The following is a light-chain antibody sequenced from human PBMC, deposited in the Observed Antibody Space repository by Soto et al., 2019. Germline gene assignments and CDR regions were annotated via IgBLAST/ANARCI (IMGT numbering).Light chain of an antibody. Sequence: DIQMTQSPSSLSASVGDRVTITCRASQSISSYLTWYQQKPGKAPKLLIYAASSLQSGVPSRFSGSGSGTDFTLTISSLQPEAFATYYCQQSYSTPPETFGQGTKVEIK. J-gene: IGKJ1*01. V-gene: IGKV1-39*01. CDR2: AAS. CDR3: QQSYSTPPET. CDR1: QSISSY.